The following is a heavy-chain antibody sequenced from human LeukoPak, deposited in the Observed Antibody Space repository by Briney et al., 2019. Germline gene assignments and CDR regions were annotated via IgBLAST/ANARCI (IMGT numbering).Heavy chain of an antibody. CDR3: AKERGRYYYDSSDY. J-gene: IGHJ4*02. CDR2: ISGSGGST. CDR1: GFTFSSDA. Sequence: GGALILSCAAPGFTFSSDARGWVRQAPGKGVGWVSAISGSGGSTYYADSGKGRFTISRDNSKNTLYLQMNSLRAEDTAVYYCAKERGRYYYDSSDYWGQGTLVTVSS. V-gene: IGHV3-23*01. D-gene: IGHD3-22*01.